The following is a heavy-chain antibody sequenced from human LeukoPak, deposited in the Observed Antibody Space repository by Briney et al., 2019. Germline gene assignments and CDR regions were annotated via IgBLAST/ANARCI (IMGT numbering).Heavy chain of an antibody. CDR3: AKALQQLARVYWYFDL. D-gene: IGHD6-13*01. Sequence: TGGSLRLSCAASGITFSSYAMTWVRQAPGMGLEWLSYISASRDITYYADSVKGRFTISRDNAKNSLYLQMNSLRAEDTAVYYCAKALQQLARVYWYFDLWGRGTLVTVSS. V-gene: IGHV3-23*01. CDR2: ISASRDIT. J-gene: IGHJ2*01. CDR1: GITFSSYA.